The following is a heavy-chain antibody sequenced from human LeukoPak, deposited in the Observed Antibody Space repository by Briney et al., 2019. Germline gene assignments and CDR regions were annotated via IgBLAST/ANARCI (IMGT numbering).Heavy chain of an antibody. V-gene: IGHV1-46*01. Sequence: ASVKVSCKASGYTFTSYFMHWVRQAPGQGLEWMGMINPSGSTTTYAQKFQGRVTMTRDTSTSTVYMELSSLRSEDTAVYYCARETSDSWGQGTLVTVSS. D-gene: IGHD1-1*01. CDR2: INPSGSTT. CDR1: GYTFTSYF. CDR3: ARETSDS. J-gene: IGHJ5*01.